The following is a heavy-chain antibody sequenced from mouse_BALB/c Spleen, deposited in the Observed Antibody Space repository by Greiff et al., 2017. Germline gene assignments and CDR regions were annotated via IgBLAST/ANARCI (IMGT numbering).Heavy chain of an antibody. V-gene: IGHV14-3*02. D-gene: IGHD2-4*01. CDR3: AREGATMITMFAY. J-gene: IGHJ3*01. CDR2: IDPANGNT. CDR1: GFYIKDSY. Sequence: VQLQQSGAELVKPGASVKLSCTASGFYIKDSYMHWVKQRPEQGLEWIGRIDPANGNTKYEPKFHSKAIITADTSSNTAYLQLSSLTSEDTAFYYCAREGATMITMFAYWGQGTLVTVSA.